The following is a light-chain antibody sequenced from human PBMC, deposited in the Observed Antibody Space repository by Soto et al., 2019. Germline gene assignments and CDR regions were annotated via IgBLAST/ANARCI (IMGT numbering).Light chain of an antibody. CDR3: MQTTQFPYT. Sequence: DIVMTQTPLSSPVTLGQPASISCRSSQSLLHSDGNTYFSWLQQRPGQPPRLLFYQISNRFSGVQDRFSGRGAGTDFTLKISRVEAEDVGVYYCMQTTQFPYTFGQGTKLEI. CDR2: QIS. J-gene: IGKJ2*01. CDR1: QSLLHSDGNTY. V-gene: IGKV2-24*01.